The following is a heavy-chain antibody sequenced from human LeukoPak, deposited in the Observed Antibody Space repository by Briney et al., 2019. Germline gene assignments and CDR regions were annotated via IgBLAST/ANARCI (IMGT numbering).Heavy chain of an antibody. Sequence: GGSLRLSCAASGFTFSSYGMHWVRQAPGKGLEWVAVISYDGSNKYYADSVKGRFTISRDNSKNTLYLQMNSLRAEDTAVYYCANSRTMDTAIGPFRDLDAFDIWGQGTTVTVSS. CDR3: ANSRTMDTAIGPFRDLDAFDI. CDR1: GFTFSSYG. CDR2: ISYDGSNK. D-gene: IGHD5-18*01. J-gene: IGHJ3*02. V-gene: IGHV3-30*18.